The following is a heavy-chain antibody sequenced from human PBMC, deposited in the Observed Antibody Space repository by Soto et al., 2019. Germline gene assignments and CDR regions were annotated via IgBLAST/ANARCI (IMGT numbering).Heavy chain of an antibody. V-gene: IGHV4-30-4*01. CDR3: ARDLDGLHDDTSGPFPRPG. Sequence: PSETLSLTCTVSGGSISSDDYYWSWIRQAPGRGLEWIGYIHSSGSIYYNPSLKRRATMATDTAGNQFYLKVSSVTVADTAVYYCARDLDGLHDDTSGPFPRPGWGQGTLVTVSS. J-gene: IGHJ1*01. D-gene: IGHD3-22*01. CDR1: GGSISSDDYY. CDR2: IHSSGSI.